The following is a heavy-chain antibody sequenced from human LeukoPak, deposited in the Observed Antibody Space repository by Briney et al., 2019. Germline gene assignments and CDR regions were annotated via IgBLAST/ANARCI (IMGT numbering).Heavy chain of an antibody. CDR2: IKSNTDGGTT. V-gene: IGHV3-15*01. CDR3: TTDRYGSGSYYSDAFDI. Sequence: GGSLRLSCIASGFNFNTYEMNWVRQAPGKGLEWVGRIKSNTDGGTTDYAAPVKGRFTISRDDSKNTLYLQMNSLKTEDTAVYYCTTDRYGSGSYYSDAFDIWGQGTMVTVSS. J-gene: IGHJ3*02. CDR1: GFNFNTYE. D-gene: IGHD3-10*01.